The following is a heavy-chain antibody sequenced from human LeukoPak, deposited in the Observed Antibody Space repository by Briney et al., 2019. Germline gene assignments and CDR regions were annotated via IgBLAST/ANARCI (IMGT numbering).Heavy chain of an antibody. D-gene: IGHD3-22*01. Sequence: PGGSLRLSCAASRFTVSSNYMSWVRQAPGKGLEWVSVIYSGGSTYYADFVKGRFTISSDNSKNKLYLQMNSLRAEDTAVYDCARDSDSSGYSMSWGQGTLVTVST. CDR3: ARDSDSSGYSMS. J-gene: IGHJ5*02. CDR2: IYSGGST. CDR1: RFTVSSNY. V-gene: IGHV3-53*01.